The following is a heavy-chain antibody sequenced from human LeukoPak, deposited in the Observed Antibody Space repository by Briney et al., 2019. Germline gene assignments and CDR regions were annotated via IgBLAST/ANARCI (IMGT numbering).Heavy chain of an antibody. CDR1: GGFISNSNFY. Sequence: SETLSLTCTVSGGFISNSNFYWGWIRQPPGKGLDWIGNIYYTGRTYYNPSLNSRVTISVDTSKNQFSLRLNSVTAADTAVYYCVRLYYYDSSRPPLWRQGTLVVVSS. CDR2: IYYTGRT. V-gene: IGHV4-39*01. CDR3: VRLYYYDSSRPPL. D-gene: IGHD3-22*01. J-gene: IGHJ4*02.